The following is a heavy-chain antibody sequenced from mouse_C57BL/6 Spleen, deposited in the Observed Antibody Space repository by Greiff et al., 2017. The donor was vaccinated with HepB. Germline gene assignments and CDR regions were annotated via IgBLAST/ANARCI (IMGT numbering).Heavy chain of an antibody. CDR2: ISSGSSTI. CDR1: GFTFSDYG. Sequence: EVQVVESGGGLVKPGGSLKLSCAASGFTFSDYGMHWVRQAPEKGLEWVAYISSGSSTIYYADTVKGRFTISRDNAKNTLFLQMTSLRSEDTAMYYCASPIYYGNGGFAYWGQVTLVTVSA. D-gene: IGHD2-1*01. CDR3: ASPIYYGNGGFAY. J-gene: IGHJ3*01. V-gene: IGHV5-17*01.